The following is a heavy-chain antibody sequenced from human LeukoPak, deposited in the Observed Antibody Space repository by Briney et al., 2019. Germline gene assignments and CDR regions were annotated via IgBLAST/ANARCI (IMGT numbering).Heavy chain of an antibody. CDR1: GVPIADFA. CDR2: ISGDGVST. V-gene: IGHV3-43*02. Sequence: AGGSLRLSCVASGVPIADFAMHWVRQAPGKGLEWVSLISGDGVSTFYADSVKGRFSISRDNSKNSLSLEMNSLRTEDTAMYYCARESGKFDYWGQGTLVAVSS. CDR3: ARESGKFDY. J-gene: IGHJ4*02.